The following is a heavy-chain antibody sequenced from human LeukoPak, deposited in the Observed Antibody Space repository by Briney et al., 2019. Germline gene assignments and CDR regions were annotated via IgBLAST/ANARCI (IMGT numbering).Heavy chain of an antibody. Sequence: PAGSLRLSCAASGFSFDDYAMHWVRQVPGKGLEWVAGISWNRDSIDYADSVKGRVTISRDKATNSLYLQMNSLRAEDTALYYCAKDVAVAGTPIWGQGTMVTV. CDR3: AKDVAVAGTPI. V-gene: IGHV3-9*01. D-gene: IGHD6-19*01. CDR1: GFSFDDYA. CDR2: ISWNRDSI. J-gene: IGHJ3*02.